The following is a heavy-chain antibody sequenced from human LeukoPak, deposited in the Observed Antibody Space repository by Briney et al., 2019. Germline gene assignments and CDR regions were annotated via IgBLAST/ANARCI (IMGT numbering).Heavy chain of an antibody. CDR1: GVSISSSNW. CDR2: IYHSGST. D-gene: IGHD6-13*01. CDR3: ARGRGAKTIAAAGTFDY. Sequence: SETLSLTCAVSGVSISSSNWWSWVRQPPGKGPEWIGEIYHSGSTNHNPSLKSRVTISVDKSKNQFSLKLSSVTAADTAVYYCARGRGAKTIAAAGTFDYWGQGTLVTVSS. V-gene: IGHV4-4*02. J-gene: IGHJ4*02.